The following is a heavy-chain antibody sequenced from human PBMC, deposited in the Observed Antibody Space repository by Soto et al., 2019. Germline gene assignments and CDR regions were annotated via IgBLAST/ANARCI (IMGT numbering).Heavy chain of an antibody. CDR3: ASRPDDRNYDGVFAF. CDR1: GFTFSSHW. CDR2: IKQDGSEK. J-gene: IGHJ4*02. D-gene: IGHD3-22*01. V-gene: IGHV3-7*03. Sequence: AGGSLRLSCVGSGFTFSSHWMTWVRQAPGKALEWVANIKQDGSEKYYVDSVKGRFTISRDNAKNSVFLQMNSLRAEDTAVYYCASRPDDRNYDGVFAFWGPGTLVTVSS.